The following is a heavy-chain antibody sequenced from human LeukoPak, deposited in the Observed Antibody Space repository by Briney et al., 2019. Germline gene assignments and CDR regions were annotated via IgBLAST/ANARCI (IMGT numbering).Heavy chain of an antibody. CDR2: IYSRGST. CDR3: ARSAVIVATNPYFYYGMDV. CDR1: GGSISSGHYY. D-gene: IGHD5-12*01. J-gene: IGHJ6*02. V-gene: IGHV4-61*02. Sequence: SQTLSLTCTVSGGSISSGHYYLNWIRQPAGKGLEWIGRIYSRGSTNYNPSLKSRVTISVDASKNQFSLRLSSVTAADTAVYYCARSAVIVATNPYFYYGMDVWGQGTTVTVSS.